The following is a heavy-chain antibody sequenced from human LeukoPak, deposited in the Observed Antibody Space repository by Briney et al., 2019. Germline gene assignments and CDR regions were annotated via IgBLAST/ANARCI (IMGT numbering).Heavy chain of an antibody. Sequence: PGGSLRLSCAASGFTFRNLAMNWVRQAPGKGLEWVSTISDNGRSTHYADSVKGRFTISRDNSKNTLDLQMNSLKAEDTAVYYCAKDFISQLIPKGSDYWGQGTLVTVSS. CDR3: AKDFISQLIPKGSDY. D-gene: IGHD6-13*01. V-gene: IGHV3-23*01. CDR2: ISDNGRST. J-gene: IGHJ4*02. CDR1: GFTFRNLA.